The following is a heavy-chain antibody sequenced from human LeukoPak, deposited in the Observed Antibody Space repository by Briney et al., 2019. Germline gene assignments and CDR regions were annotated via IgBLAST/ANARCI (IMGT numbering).Heavy chain of an antibody. CDR2: IYYSGST. D-gene: IGHD1-26*01. Sequence: SETLSLTCTVSGGSITNYYWSWIRQPPGKGLEWIGYIYYSGSTEYNPSLKSRVTISVDTSKNQFSLKLTSVTAADSATYYCARHDRNSGRYYGFDYWGQGTLVTVSS. CDR1: GGSITNYY. V-gene: IGHV4-59*08. J-gene: IGHJ4*02. CDR3: ARHDRNSGRYYGFDY.